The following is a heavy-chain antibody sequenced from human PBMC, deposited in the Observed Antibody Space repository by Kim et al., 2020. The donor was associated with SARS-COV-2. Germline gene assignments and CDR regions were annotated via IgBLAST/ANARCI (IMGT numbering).Heavy chain of an antibody. CDR1: GGTFSSYA. J-gene: IGHJ6*02. D-gene: IGHD4-17*01. V-gene: IGHV1-69*13. Sequence: SVKVSCKASGGTFSSYAISWVRQAPGQGLEWMGGIIPIFGTANYAQKFQGRVTITADESTSTAYMELSSLRSEDTAVYYCARTDMTTVTTPYYGMDVWGQGTTVTVSS. CDR2: IIPIFGTA. CDR3: ARTDMTTVTTPYYGMDV.